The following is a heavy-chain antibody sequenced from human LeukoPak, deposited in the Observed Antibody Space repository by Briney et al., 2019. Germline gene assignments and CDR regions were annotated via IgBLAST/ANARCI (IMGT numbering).Heavy chain of an antibody. J-gene: IGHJ4*02. V-gene: IGHV4-30-2*01. D-gene: IGHD3-10*01. CDR3: ARDGSGSSYY. Sequence: SETLSLTCTVSGGSISSGGYYWSWIRQPPGKGLEWIGYIYHSGSTYYNPSLKSRVTISVGRSKNQFSLKLSSVTAADTAVYYCARDGSGSSYYWGQGTLVTVSS. CDR1: GGSISSGGYY. CDR2: IYHSGST.